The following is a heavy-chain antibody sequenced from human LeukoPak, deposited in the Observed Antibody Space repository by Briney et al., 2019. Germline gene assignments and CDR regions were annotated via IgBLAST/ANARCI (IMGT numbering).Heavy chain of an antibody. V-gene: IGHV3-30*02. CDR1: GFIFSDYG. J-gene: IGHJ4*02. CDR3: AKIGKLEYSGYRRYYFDY. CDR2: IRYDGSQK. Sequence: GGTLRLSCAASGFIFSDYGMHWVRQAPGKGLEWVAFIRYDGSQKYYANSVKGRFTISRDDSRNTIYLQMNSLRVEDTAVYYCAKIGKLEYSGYRRYYFDYWGQGTLVTLSS. D-gene: IGHD5-12*01.